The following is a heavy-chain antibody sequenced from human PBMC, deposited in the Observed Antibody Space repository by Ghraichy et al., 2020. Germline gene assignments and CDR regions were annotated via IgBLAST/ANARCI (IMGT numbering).Heavy chain of an antibody. D-gene: IGHD2-15*01. CDR3: ARGHRPGYRSFLLDY. CDR2: VYYSGDT. V-gene: IGHV4-59*01. CDR1: GGSINSYY. Sequence: GSLRLSCTVSGGSINSYYWNWIRQPPGKGLEWIGYVYYSGDTNFNPSLKSRVTISVDTSKNQFSLKVTSVTAADTAVYYCARGHRPGYRSFLLDYWGQGTRVTVSS. J-gene: IGHJ4*02.